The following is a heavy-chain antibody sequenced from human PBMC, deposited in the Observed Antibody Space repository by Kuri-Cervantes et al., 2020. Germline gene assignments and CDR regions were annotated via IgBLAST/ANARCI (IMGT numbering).Heavy chain of an antibody. J-gene: IGHJ5*02. V-gene: IGHV4-34*01. CDR2: INHSGST. CDR3: ARRYYDFWSGYPRVGWFDP. D-gene: IGHD3-3*01. Sequence: WVRQPPGKGLEWIGEINHSGSTNYNPSLKSRVTISVDTSKNQFSLKLSSVTAADTAVYYCARRYYDFWSGYPRVGWFDPWGQGTLVTVSS.